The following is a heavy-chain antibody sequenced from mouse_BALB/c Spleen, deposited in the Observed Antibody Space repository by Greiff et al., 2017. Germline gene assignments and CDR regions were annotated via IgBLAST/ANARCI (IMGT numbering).Heavy chain of an antibody. CDR2: IYPGGGYT. Sequence: VQLQQSGAELVRPGTSVKISCKASGYTFTNYWLGWVKQRPGHRLEWIGDIYPGGGYTNYNEKFKGKATLTADTSSSTAYMQLSSLTSEDSAVYFCASNYGDAMDYWGQGTSVTVSS. CDR3: ASNYGDAMDY. V-gene: IGHV1-63*02. D-gene: IGHD1-1*01. CDR1: GYTFTNYW. J-gene: IGHJ4*01.